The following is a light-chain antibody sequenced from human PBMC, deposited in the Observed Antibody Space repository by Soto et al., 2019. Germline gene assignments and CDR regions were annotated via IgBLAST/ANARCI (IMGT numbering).Light chain of an antibody. CDR3: QQYYSSPQA. J-gene: IGKJ1*01. Sequence: IVLTQSPDSLSVSLVERATINCKSSQSVLYSSNNKNYLAWFQQKPGQPPKLLFYWAATRESGVPDRFSGSGSGTDFTLTISSLQVEDVAVYYCQQYYSSPQAFGQGTKVDIK. CDR1: QSVLYSSNNKNY. CDR2: WAA. V-gene: IGKV4-1*01.